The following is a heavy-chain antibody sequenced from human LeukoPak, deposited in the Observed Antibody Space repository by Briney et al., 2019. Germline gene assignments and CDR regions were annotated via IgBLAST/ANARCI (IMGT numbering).Heavy chain of an antibody. CDR2: INHSGST. Sequence: SETLSLTCAVYGGSFSGYYWSWIRQPPGKGLEWIGEINHSGSTNYNPSLKSRVTISVDTSKNQFSLKLSSVTAADTAVYYCARAARSGPYSWFDPWGQGTLVTVSS. CDR1: GGSFSGYY. V-gene: IGHV4-34*01. J-gene: IGHJ5*02. CDR3: ARAARSGPYSWFDP. D-gene: IGHD6-19*01.